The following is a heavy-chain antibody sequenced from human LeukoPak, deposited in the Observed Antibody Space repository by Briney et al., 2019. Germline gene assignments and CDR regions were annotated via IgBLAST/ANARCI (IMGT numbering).Heavy chain of an antibody. CDR1: GYTFTNFG. D-gene: IGHD3-16*01. CDR3: ARETRRLYYEYYYGMDV. Sequence: GASVKVSCKAFGYTFTNFGVSWVRQVPGQGLEWMGWISGYNGNTNYGQKVRGRVTMTTDTSTTTAYMELRSLRSDDTAVYYCARETRRLYYEYYYGMDVWGQGTTVTVSS. V-gene: IGHV1-18*01. J-gene: IGHJ6*02. CDR2: ISGYNGNT.